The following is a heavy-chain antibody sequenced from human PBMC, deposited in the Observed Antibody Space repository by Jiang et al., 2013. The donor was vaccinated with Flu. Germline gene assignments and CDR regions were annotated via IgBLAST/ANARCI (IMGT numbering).Heavy chain of an antibody. CDR3: ARDCSGGNCYTLDAFDV. Sequence: GAEVKKPGASVKVSCKASGYTFTTYGISWVRQAPGQGLEWLGWISAYNANTNYARKVQDRVTMTTDSSTTTTYMELRSLTSEDTAVYFCARDCSGGNCYTLDAFDVWGQGTMVTVSS. D-gene: IGHD2-15*01. CDR2: ISAYNANT. CDR1: GYTFTTYG. V-gene: IGHV1-18*01. J-gene: IGHJ3*01.